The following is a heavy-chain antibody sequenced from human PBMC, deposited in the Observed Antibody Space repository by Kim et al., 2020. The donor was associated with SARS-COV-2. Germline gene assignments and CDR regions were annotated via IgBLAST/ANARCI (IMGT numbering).Heavy chain of an antibody. Sequence: GGSLRLSCAASGFTFSSYAMSWVRQAPGKGLEWVSAISGSGGSTYYADSVKGRFTISRDNAKNTLYLQMNSLRAEDTAVYYCAKQSNRYGSGRYYTHWGQGTLVTVSS. CDR1: GFTFSSYA. V-gene: IGHV3-23*01. J-gene: IGHJ4*02. CDR2: ISGSGGST. CDR3: AKQSNRYGSGRYYTH. D-gene: IGHD3-10*01.